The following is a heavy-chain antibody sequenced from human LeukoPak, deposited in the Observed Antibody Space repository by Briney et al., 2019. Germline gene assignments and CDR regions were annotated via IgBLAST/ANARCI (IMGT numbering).Heavy chain of an antibody. D-gene: IGHD3-3*01. J-gene: IGHJ5*02. CDR1: GGSISIGGYY. Sequence: SETLSLTCTVSGGSISIGGYYWSWIRQHPGKGLEWIGYIYYSGSTYYNPSLKSRVTISVDTSKNQFSLKLSSVTAADTAVYYCARDKNFFSNWFDPWGQGTLVTVSS. CDR2: IYYSGST. CDR3: ARDKNFFSNWFDP. V-gene: IGHV4-31*03.